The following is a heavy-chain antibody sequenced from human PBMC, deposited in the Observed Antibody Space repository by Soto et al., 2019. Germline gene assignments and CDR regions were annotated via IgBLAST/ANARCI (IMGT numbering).Heavy chain of an antibody. CDR3: AKGEGYKWNYEFDP. V-gene: IGHV3-11*06. CDR1: GFTFSDYY. Sequence: PGGSLRLSCAASGFTFSDYYMSWIRQAPGKGLEWVSYISDSSSNTNYGDSVKGRFTISRDNAKNLLYLQMNSLRAEDTAVYYCAKGEGYKWNYEFDPWGQGXLVTVYS. CDR2: ISDSSSNT. D-gene: IGHD1-7*01. J-gene: IGHJ5*02.